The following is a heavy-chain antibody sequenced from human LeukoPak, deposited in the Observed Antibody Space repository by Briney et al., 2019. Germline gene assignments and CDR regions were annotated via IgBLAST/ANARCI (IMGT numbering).Heavy chain of an antibody. D-gene: IGHD2-2*01. CDR2: ITTSGRTV. Sequence: GGSLRLSCAASGFTFSNYEMNWVRQAPGKGLEWISYITTSGRTVNYADSVKGRFTISRDNAKDSLYLQMNSLRAEDTAVYYCAKDRRYCSDNSCYVAWYLDLWGRGTLVTVSS. J-gene: IGHJ2*01. CDR3: AKDRRYCSDNSCYVAWYLDL. CDR1: GFTFSNYE. V-gene: IGHV3-48*03.